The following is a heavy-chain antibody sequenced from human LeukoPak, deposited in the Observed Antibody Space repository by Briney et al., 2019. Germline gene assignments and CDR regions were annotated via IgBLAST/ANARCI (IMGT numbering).Heavy chain of an antibody. CDR2: IYSGGRT. V-gene: IGHV3-66*04. CDR3: TKPDDFWSGDHDAFDI. D-gene: IGHD3-3*01. CDR1: RFTVSSNY. Sequence: PGGSLRLSCAASRFTVSSNYMSWVRQAPGKGLEWVSVIYSGGRTDYAGSVKGRFTISRDSSKNTLYLQMNSLRAEDTAVYYCTKPDDFWSGDHDAFDIWGQGTMVTVSS. J-gene: IGHJ3*02.